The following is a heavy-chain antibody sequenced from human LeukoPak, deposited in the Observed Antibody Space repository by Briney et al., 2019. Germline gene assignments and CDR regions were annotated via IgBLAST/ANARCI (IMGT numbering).Heavy chain of an antibody. D-gene: IGHD3-16*01. CDR1: GFTFSSYG. Sequence: GGSLRLSCAASGFTFSSYGMSWVRQAPGKGLEWVANIKQDGSEKYYVDSVKGRFTISRDNAKNSLYLQMNSLRAEDTAVYYCVGHSDYWGQGTLVTVSS. CDR3: VGHSDY. V-gene: IGHV3-7*01. CDR2: IKQDGSEK. J-gene: IGHJ4*02.